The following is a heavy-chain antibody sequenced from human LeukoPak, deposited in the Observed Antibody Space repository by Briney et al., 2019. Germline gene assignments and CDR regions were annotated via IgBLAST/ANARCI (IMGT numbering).Heavy chain of an antibody. J-gene: IGHJ5*02. CDR1: GGSISSYY. V-gene: IGHV4-59*01. D-gene: IGHD3-10*02. CDR3: ATHNYKRTMFGDP. CDR2: IYYSGST. Sequence: SETLSLTCTVSGGSISSYYWSWIRQPPGKGLEWIGYIYYSGSTNYNPSLKSRVTISVDTFKNQFSLKLSSVTAADTAVYYCATHNYKRTMFGDPWGQGTLVTVSS.